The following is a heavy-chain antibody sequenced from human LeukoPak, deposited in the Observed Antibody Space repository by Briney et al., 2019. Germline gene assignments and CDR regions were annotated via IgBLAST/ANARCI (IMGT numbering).Heavy chain of an antibody. CDR3: RVATTNPDY. CDR1: GFTFSDHH. Sequence: GGSLRLSCAASGFTFSDHHMEWVRQAPGKGLEWVGRTENKAQRFTTQYAASVQGRFTISRDGSKNSMSLQMSSLKSEDTAVYYCRVATTNPDYWGQGTLVTVSS. D-gene: IGHD5-12*01. J-gene: IGHJ4*02. V-gene: IGHV3-72*01. CDR2: TENKAQRFTT.